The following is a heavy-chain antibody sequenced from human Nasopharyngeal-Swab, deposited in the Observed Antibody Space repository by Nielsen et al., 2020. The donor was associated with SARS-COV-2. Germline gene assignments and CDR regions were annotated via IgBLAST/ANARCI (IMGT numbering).Heavy chain of an antibody. CDR1: GYRFTSYW. V-gene: IGHV5-51*01. CDR3: ARRRKNILTGSNYWYFDL. CDR2: IFPGDSDT. D-gene: IGHD3-9*01. J-gene: IGHJ2*01. Sequence: GGSLRLSCKASGYRFTSYWIAWVRQVPGKDLEWMGIIFPGDSDTRYSPSFQGQVTISADKSISTVYLQWSSLKASDTAMYYCARRRKNILTGSNYWYFDLWGRGTLVTVSS.